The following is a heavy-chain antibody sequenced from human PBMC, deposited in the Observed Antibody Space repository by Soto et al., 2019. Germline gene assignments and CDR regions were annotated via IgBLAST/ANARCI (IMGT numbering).Heavy chain of an antibody. CDR1: GYTFTSYG. V-gene: IGHV1-18*01. CDR2: ISAYNGNT. CDR3: ARDSSGWIYYYYYGMDV. J-gene: IGHJ6*02. D-gene: IGHD6-19*01. Sequence: ASVKVSCKASGYTFTSYGISWVRQAPGQGLEWMGWISAYNGNTNYAQKLQGRVTMTTDTSTSTAYMELRGLRSDDTAVYYCARDSSGWIYYYYYGMDVWGQGTTVTVSS.